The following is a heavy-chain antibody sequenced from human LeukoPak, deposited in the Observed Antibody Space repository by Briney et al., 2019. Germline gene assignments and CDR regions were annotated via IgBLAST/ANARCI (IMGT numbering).Heavy chain of an antibody. CDR2: IYSSGSTT. D-gene: IGHD4-11*01. Sequence: GGSLRLSCVASGFTFRSYEMNWVRQAPGKGLEWIAYIYSSGSTTYYADSVKGRFTVSRDNAKDSLYLQMNSLRVEDTAVYYCVRGGYSDYGRGSWGQGTLLTVSS. CDR1: GFTFRSYE. J-gene: IGHJ5*02. V-gene: IGHV3-48*03. CDR3: VRGGYSDYGRGS.